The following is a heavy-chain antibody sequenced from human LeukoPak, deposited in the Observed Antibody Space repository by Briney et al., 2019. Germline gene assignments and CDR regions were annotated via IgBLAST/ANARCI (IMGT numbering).Heavy chain of an antibody. CDR2: IYYSGST. V-gene: IGHV4-59*01. J-gene: IGHJ4*02. CDR1: GGSISSYY. Sequence: SETLTLTCTVSGGSISSYYWIWIRQPPGKGLEWIGYIYYSGSTNYNPSLKSRVTISVDSSKNQFFLKLSSVTAADTAVYYCARYSGYSYGLGFDYWGQGTLVTVSS. D-gene: IGHD5-18*01. CDR3: ARYSGYSYGLGFDY.